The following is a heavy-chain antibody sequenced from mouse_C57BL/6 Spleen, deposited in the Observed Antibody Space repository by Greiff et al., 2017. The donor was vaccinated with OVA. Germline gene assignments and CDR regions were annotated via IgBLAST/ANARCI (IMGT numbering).Heavy chain of an antibody. CDR3: ARGDLAFAY. V-gene: IGHV3-6*01. CDR2: ISYDGSN. CDR1: GYSITSGYY. J-gene: IGHJ3*01. Sequence: EVQLQESGPGLVKPSQSLSLTCSVTGYSITSGYYWNWIRQFPGSKLEWMGYISYDGSNNYNPSLKNRISITRDTSKNQFFLKLNSVTTEDTATYYCARGDLAFAYWGQGTLVTVSA.